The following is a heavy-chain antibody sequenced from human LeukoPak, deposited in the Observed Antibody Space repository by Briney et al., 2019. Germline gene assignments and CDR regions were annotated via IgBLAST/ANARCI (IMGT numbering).Heavy chain of an antibody. Sequence: GGSLRLSCAASGFTVSSNYMSWVRQAPGKGLEWVSVIYSDGRTFYADSVKGRFTISRDNSKNTLYLQMNSLRAEDTTVYFCSTIVPDVVATLTFAYWGQGALVTVSS. CDR3: STIVPDVVATLTFAY. CDR1: GFTVSSNY. J-gene: IGHJ4*02. D-gene: IGHD2-21*01. V-gene: IGHV3-66*01. CDR2: IYSDGRT.